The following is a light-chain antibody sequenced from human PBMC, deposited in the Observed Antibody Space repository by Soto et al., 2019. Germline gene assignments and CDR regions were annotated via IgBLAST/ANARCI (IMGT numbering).Light chain of an antibody. Sequence: EIVLTQSPATLSLSPGERANLSCRASQSVSSYLAWYQQKPGQAPRLLIYDASNRATGIPARFSGSGSGTDFTLTISSLEPEDFAVYYCQQRSNWPPSITFGQGTRLEI. CDR1: QSVSSY. J-gene: IGKJ5*01. V-gene: IGKV3-11*01. CDR2: DAS. CDR3: QQRSNWPPSIT.